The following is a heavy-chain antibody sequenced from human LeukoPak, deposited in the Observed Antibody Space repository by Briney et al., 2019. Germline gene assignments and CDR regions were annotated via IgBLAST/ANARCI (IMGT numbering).Heavy chain of an antibody. CDR3: ARSIGKLVDFDY. D-gene: IGHD3-9*01. CDR2: INPNSGGT. J-gene: IGHJ4*02. CDR1: GGTFSSYA. V-gene: IGHV1-2*06. Sequence: ASVKVSCKASGGTFSSYAISWVRQAPGQGLEWMGRINPNSGGTNYAQKFQGRVTMTRDTSISTAYMELSRLRSDDTAVYYCARSIGKLVDFDYWGQGTLVTVSS.